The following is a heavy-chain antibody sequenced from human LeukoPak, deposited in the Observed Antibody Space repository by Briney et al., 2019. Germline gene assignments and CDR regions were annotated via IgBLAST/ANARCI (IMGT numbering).Heavy chain of an antibody. Sequence: PGGTLRLSCAASGFTFSSYGMSWVRQAPGKGLEWVSAISGSGGSTYYADSVKGRFTISRDNSKNTLYLQMNSLRAEDTAVYYCAKRRGLELTYYYHMDVWGKGTTVTVSS. J-gene: IGHJ6*03. CDR1: GFTFSSYG. V-gene: IGHV3-23*01. D-gene: IGHD1-7*01. CDR3: AKRRGLELTYYYHMDV. CDR2: ISGSGGST.